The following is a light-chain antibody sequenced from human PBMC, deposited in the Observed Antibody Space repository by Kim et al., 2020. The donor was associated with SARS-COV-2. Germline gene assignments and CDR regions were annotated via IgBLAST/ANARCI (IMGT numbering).Light chain of an antibody. CDR2: AAS. Sequence: AIRMTQSPSSFSASTGDRVTITCRASQGISSYLPWYQQKPGKAPKLLIYAASTLQSGVPSRFSGSGSGTDFTLTISCLQSEDFATYYCQQYYSYPRTFGQGTKVDIK. CDR3: QQYYSYPRT. CDR1: QGISSY. V-gene: IGKV1-8*01. J-gene: IGKJ1*01.